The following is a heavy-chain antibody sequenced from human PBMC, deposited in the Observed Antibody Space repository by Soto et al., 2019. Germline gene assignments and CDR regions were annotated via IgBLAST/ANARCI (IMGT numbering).Heavy chain of an antibody. CDR1: GYTFTSYD. J-gene: IGHJ5*02. CDR2: MNPNFGKA. D-gene: IGHD6-19*01. CDR3: ASAAYAVAEARWFDP. V-gene: IGHV1-69*13. Sequence: GASVKVSCKASGYTFTSYDINWVRQATGQGLEWMGWMNPNFGKANYAQKFQGRVTITADESTSTAYMELSSLRSEDTAVYYCASAAYAVAEARWFDPWGQGTLVTVSS.